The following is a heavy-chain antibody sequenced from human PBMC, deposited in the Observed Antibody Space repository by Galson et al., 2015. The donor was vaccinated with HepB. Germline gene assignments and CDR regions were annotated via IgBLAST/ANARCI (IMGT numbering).Heavy chain of an antibody. CDR3: ARQPRREGWVDY. D-gene: IGHD5-24*01. CDR1: GGSISSYY. J-gene: IGHJ4*02. CDR2: IYYSGST. V-gene: IGHV4-59*08. Sequence: ETLSLTCTVSGGSISSYYWSWIRQPPGKGLEWIGYIYYSGSTNYNPSLKSRVTISVDTSKNQFSLKLSSVTAADTAVYYCARQPRREGWVDYWGQGTLVTVSS.